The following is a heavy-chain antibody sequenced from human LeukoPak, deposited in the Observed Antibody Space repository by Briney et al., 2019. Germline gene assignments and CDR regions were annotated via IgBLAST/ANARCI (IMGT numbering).Heavy chain of an antibody. Sequence: GGSLRLSCAASGFTFSSYEMNWVRQAPGKGLEWVSYISSSGSTIYYADSVKGRFTISRDDSKNIVYLQMNSLRPEDTAVYYCARPALEWLLYDAFDIWGQGTKVTVSS. CDR2: ISSSGSTI. D-gene: IGHD3-3*01. J-gene: IGHJ3*02. CDR3: ARPALEWLLYDAFDI. CDR1: GFTFSSYE. V-gene: IGHV3-48*03.